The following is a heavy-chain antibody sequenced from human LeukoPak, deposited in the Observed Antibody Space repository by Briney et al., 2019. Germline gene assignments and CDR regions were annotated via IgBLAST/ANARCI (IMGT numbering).Heavy chain of an antibody. CDR3: ARNGRDSSGRYYYYYMDV. D-gene: IGHD3-22*01. Sequence: SETLSLTCTVSGGSISSYYWSWIRQPPGKGLEWIGYIYTSGSTNYNPSLKSRVTISVDTSKNQFSLKLSSVTAADTAAYYCARNGRDSSGRYYYYYMDVWGKGTTVTVSS. J-gene: IGHJ6*03. CDR1: GGSISSYY. V-gene: IGHV4-4*09. CDR2: IYTSGST.